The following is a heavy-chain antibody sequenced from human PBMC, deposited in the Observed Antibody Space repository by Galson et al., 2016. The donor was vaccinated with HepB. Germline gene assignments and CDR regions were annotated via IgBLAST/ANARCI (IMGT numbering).Heavy chain of an antibody. CDR1: GFTFSDYY. CDR3: AREGRGAYSNTIDS. V-gene: IGHV3-11*06. Sequence: SLRLSCAASGFTFSDYYMSWIRQAPGKGLEWISYISRSSSYIIYADSVKGRFTISRDDAKNSLYLQMNSLRAEDTAVYYCAREGRGAYSNTIDSWGQGILVTVSS. CDR2: ISRSSSYI. D-gene: IGHD3-16*01. J-gene: IGHJ4*02.